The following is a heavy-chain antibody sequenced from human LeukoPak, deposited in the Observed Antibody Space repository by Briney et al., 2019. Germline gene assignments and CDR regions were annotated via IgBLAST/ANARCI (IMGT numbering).Heavy chain of an antibody. CDR3: ARNPPYYYYMDV. V-gene: IGHV1-2*02. J-gene: IGHJ6*03. Sequence: ASVKVSCKASGYTFTGYYMHWVRQAPGQGLEWMGWINPNSGGTNYAQKFQGRVTMTRDTSISTAYMELSRLRSDDTAVYYCARNPPYYYYMDVWGKGTTVTFSS. CDR2: INPNSGGT. CDR1: GYTFTGYY.